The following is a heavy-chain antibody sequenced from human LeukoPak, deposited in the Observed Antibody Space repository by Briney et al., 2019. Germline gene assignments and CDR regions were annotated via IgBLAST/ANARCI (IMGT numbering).Heavy chain of an antibody. CDR1: GGSISSSSYY. D-gene: IGHD2-8*01. CDR2: IYYSGST. V-gene: IGHV4-39*01. Sequence: PSETLSLTCTVSGGSISSSSYYWGWIRQPPGKGLEWIGSIYYSGSTYYNPSLKSRVTISVDTSKNQFSLKLSSVTAADTAVYYCATLVFYRGTDYWGQGTLVTVSS. CDR3: ATLVFYRGTDY. J-gene: IGHJ4*02.